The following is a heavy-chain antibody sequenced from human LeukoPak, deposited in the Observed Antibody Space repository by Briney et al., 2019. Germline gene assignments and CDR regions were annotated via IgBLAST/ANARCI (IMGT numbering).Heavy chain of an antibody. V-gene: IGHV3-33*01. D-gene: IGHD6-13*01. CDR2: IYYDGSNK. CDR3: ASVRGSLAAAGYYFDY. Sequence: GGSLRLSCAASGFTFSNYGMQWVRQAPGKGLEWVAVIYYDGSNKYYADSVKGRFTISRDNSKTMLYLQMNSLGAEDTAVYYCASVRGSLAAAGYYFDYWGQGTLVTVSS. CDR1: GFTFSNYG. J-gene: IGHJ4*02.